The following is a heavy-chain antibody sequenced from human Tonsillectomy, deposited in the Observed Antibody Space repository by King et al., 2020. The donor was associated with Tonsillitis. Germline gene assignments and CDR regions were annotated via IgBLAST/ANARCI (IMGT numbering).Heavy chain of an antibody. V-gene: IGHV5-51*01. D-gene: IGHD2-2*02. Sequence: GAGGRKPGEALKSACKGSGYSFTSYWIGWVRQMPGKGLEWMGIIYPGDSDTRYSPSFQGQVTISADQSISPAYLQWSSLKAADTAMYYCARRLGDCSSTSCYTRGWFDPWGEGTLVTVSS. CDR3: ARRLGDCSSTSCYTRGWFDP. CDR1: GYSFTSYW. J-gene: IGHJ5*02. CDR2: IYPGDSDT.